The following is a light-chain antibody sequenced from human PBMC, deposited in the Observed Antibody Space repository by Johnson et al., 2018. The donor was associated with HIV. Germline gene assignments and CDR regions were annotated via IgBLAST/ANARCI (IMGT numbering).Light chain of an antibody. CDR3: GTWDTSLSASYV. V-gene: IGLV1-51*02. J-gene: IGLJ1*01. CDR1: SSNIGNNY. CDR2: ENH. Sequence: QPVLTQPPSLSAAPGQMVTISCSGSSSNIGNNYVSWYQQLPGTAPRLLVYENHRRPSGIPDRFSGSKSGTSATLDITGLQTGDEADYYCGTWDTSLSASYVFGTGTKVTVL.